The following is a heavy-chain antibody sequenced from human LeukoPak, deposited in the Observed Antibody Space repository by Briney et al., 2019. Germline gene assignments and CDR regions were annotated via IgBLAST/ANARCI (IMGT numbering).Heavy chain of an antibody. CDR1: GFTFSSYA. CDR3: AKSLSPRSTSGAFDI. V-gene: IGHV3-30-3*02. D-gene: IGHD2-2*01. CDR2: MSYDGSNK. Sequence: GGSLRLSCAASGFTFSSYAMHWVRQAPGKGLEWVAVMSYDGSNKYYADSVKGRFTISRDNSKNTLYLQMNSLRAEDTAVYYCAKSLSPRSTSGAFDIWGQGTMVTVSS. J-gene: IGHJ3*02.